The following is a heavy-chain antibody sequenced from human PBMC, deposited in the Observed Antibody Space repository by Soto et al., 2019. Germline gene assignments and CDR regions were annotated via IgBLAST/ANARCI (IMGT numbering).Heavy chain of an antibody. Sequence: PGGSLRLSCAASGFTFNNAWMNWVRQAPGKGLEWVGRIKSKTDGETTDYAAPVKGRFSISRDDSKNTLYVQMNSLKTEDTAVYYCTTDPVTMIVVVPSSGWGQGTLVTVSS. CDR2: IKSKTDGETT. CDR3: TTDPVTMIVVVPSSG. J-gene: IGHJ4*02. V-gene: IGHV3-15*07. D-gene: IGHD3-22*01. CDR1: GFTFNNAW.